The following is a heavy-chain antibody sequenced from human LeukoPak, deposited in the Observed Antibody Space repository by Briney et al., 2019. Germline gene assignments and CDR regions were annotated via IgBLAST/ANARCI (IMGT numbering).Heavy chain of an antibody. CDR2: INSDGSST. J-gene: IGHJ6*02. D-gene: IGHD6-13*01. Sequence: GGSLRLSCAASGFTFSSYWMHWVRQAPGKGLVWVSRINSDGSSTIYADSVKGRFTISRDNAKNTLYLQMNSLRAEDTAVYYCARLRPYSSTWYAYYGIDVWGPENTFTVSS. V-gene: IGHV3-74*01. CDR1: GFTFSSYW. CDR3: ARLRPYSSTWYAYYGIDV.